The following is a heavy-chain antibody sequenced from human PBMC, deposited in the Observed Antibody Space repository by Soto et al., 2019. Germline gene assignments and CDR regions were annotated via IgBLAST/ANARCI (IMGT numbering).Heavy chain of an antibody. V-gene: IGHV3-21*01. J-gene: IGHJ6*02. CDR1: GFGFTFSTSA. CDR3: AREDRSLLLDA. Sequence: GGSLRLSCAASGFGFTFSTSAMSWVRQAPGKALEWVSTMHKSGKSKYYADSVKGRFTISRDNAKNSLYLQMSSLRAEDTAVYFCAREDRSLLLDAWGRGTTVTVSS. CDR2: MHKSGKSK.